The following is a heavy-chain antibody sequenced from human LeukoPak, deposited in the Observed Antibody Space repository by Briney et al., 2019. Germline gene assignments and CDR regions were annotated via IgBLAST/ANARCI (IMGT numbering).Heavy chain of an antibody. J-gene: IGHJ4*02. V-gene: IGHV3-23*01. CDR1: GFTFTIHA. CDR3: TKDVQNDVGATDC. D-gene: IGHD1-26*01. CDR2: IDRSGERT. Sequence: GGSLRLSCAASGFTFTIHAMTWVRQAPGKGLEWVSTIDRSGERTHYADSVRGRFTISRGNSRNTLYLQMNSLRAEDTAIYYCTKDVQNDVGATDCWGQGTLVTVSS.